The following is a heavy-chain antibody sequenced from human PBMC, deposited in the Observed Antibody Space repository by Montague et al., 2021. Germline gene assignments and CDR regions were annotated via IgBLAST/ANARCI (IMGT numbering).Heavy chain of an antibody. V-gene: IGHV4-59*08. CDR3: ASTSQGILAGLGYFDL. CDR2: IYNSGTT. D-gene: IGHD3-9*01. Sequence: SETLSLTCTVSGGSINSFYWSWIRQPPGTGLEWIGCIYNSGTTNYNPSLKSRVAMSVDTSMYQFSLKLTSVTAADTAVYYCASTSQGILAGLGYFDLWGQGTLVTVSS. J-gene: IGHJ2*01. CDR1: GGSINSFY.